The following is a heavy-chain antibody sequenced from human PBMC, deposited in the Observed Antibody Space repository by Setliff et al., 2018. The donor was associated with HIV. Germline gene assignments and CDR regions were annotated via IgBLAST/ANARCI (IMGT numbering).Heavy chain of an antibody. V-gene: IGHV1-18*01. Sequence: ASVKVSCKASGYIFNSYGISWVRQAPGQGLEWRGWISAYNGNTNYAQKVQGRVSMTTDTSTSTAYMELRSLRSDDTAVYYCARDHYDILTGYYRTYYYMDVWGKGTTVTVSS. CDR1: GYIFNSYG. J-gene: IGHJ6*03. CDR3: ARDHYDILTGYYRTYYYMDV. CDR2: ISAYNGNT. D-gene: IGHD3-9*01.